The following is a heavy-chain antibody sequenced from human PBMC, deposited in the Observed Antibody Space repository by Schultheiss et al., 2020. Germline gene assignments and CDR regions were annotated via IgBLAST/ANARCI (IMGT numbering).Heavy chain of an antibody. V-gene: IGHV4-59*12. CDR2: IYYSGST. CDR1: GGSFSGYY. Sequence: SETLSLTCAVYGGSFSGYYWSWIRQPPGNGLEWIGYIYYSGSTNYNPSLKSRVTMSVDTSKNQFSLKLSSVTAADTAVYYCASPSDIDPNRLDYWGQGTLVNVYS. CDR3: ASPSDIDPNRLDY. D-gene: IGHD1/OR15-1a*01. J-gene: IGHJ4*02.